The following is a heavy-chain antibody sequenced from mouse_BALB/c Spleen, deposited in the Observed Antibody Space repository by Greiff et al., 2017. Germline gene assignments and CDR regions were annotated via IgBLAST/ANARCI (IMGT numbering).Heavy chain of an antibody. CDR3: AREVLRYYGSSSWFAY. V-gene: IGHV3-6*02. D-gene: IGHD1-1*01. Sequence: VQLKESGPGLVKPSQSLSLTCSVTGYSITSGYYWNWIRQFPGNKLEWMGYISYDGSNNYNPSLKNRISITRDTSKNQFFLKLNSVTTEDTATYYCAREVLRYYGSSSWFAYWGQGTLVTVSA. CDR2: ISYDGSN. CDR1: GYSITSGYY. J-gene: IGHJ3*01.